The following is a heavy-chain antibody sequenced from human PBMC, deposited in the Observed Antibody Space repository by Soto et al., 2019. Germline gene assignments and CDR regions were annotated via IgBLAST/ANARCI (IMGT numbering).Heavy chain of an antibody. V-gene: IGHV4-39*01. Sequence: SETLSLTCTVSGGSISSSSYYWGWIRQPPGKGLEWIGSIYYSGSTYYNPSLKSRVTISVDTSKNQFSLKLSSVTAADTAVYYCARAITMIAPYYFDYWGQGTLVTVSS. J-gene: IGHJ4*02. CDR1: GGSISSSSYY. CDR3: ARAITMIAPYYFDY. CDR2: IYYSGST. D-gene: IGHD3-22*01.